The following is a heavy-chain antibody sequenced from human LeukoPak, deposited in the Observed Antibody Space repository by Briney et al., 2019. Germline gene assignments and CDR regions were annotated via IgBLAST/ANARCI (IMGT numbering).Heavy chain of an antibody. CDR1: GGSISSYY. V-gene: IGHV4-59*01. CDR2: IYYSGST. J-gene: IGHJ6*03. Sequence: SETLSLTCTVSGGSISSYYWSWIRQPPGKGLEWIGYIYYSGSTNYNPSLKSRVTISVDTSKNQFSLKLSSVTAADTAVYYCARVRGYSYGYGVYYYYYMDVWGKGTTVTVSS. CDR3: ARVRGYSYGYGVYYYYYMDV. D-gene: IGHD5-18*01.